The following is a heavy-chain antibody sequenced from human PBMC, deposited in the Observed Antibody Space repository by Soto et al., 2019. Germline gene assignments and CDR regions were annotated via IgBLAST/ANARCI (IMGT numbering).Heavy chain of an antibody. CDR3: GRGWVGGGAAAAPGPNYFDY. J-gene: IGHJ4*02. CDR1: GGTFSSYA. CDR2: IIPIFGTA. D-gene: IGHD6-13*01. Sequence: QVQLVQSGAEVKKPGSSVKVSCKASGGTFSSYAISWVRQAPGQGLEWMGGIIPIFGTANYAQKFQGRVTITADKSTSTAYRGLSSRGCEDTAVYYCGRGWVGGGAAAAPGPNYFDYWGQGTLVTVSS. V-gene: IGHV1-69*06.